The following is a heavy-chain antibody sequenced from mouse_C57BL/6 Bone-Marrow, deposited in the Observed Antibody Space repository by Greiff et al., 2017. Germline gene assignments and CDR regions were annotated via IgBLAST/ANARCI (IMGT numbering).Heavy chain of an antibody. J-gene: IGHJ3*01. Sequence: EVQWVESGGGLVKPGGSLKLSCAASGFTFSSYAMSWVRQTPEKRLEWVATISDGGSYTYYPDNVKGRFTISRDNAKNNLYLQMSHLKSEDTAMYYCARDTLAGTSFAYWGQGTLVTVSA. CDR3: ARDTLAGTSFAY. CDR1: GFTFSSYA. CDR2: ISDGGSYT. D-gene: IGHD4-1*01. V-gene: IGHV5-4*01.